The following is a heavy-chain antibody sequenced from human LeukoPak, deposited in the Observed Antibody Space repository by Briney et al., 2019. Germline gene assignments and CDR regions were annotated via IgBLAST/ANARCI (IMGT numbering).Heavy chain of an antibody. J-gene: IGHJ4*02. CDR2: ILYDGSNK. CDR1: GLSFSSYG. CDR3: ARDSSGWYYFDY. V-gene: IGHV3-30*03. D-gene: IGHD6-19*01. Sequence: GGSLRLSCAASGLSFSSYGMHWVRQAPGKGLEWVTFILYDGSNKYYADSVKGRFTISRDNAKNSLYLQMNSLRAEDTAVYYCARDSSGWYYFDYWGQGILVTVSS.